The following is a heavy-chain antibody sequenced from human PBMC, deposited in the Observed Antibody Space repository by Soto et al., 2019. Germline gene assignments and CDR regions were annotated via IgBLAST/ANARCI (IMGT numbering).Heavy chain of an antibody. CDR2: IYPSDSDI. V-gene: IGHV5-51*01. Sequence: PGEAMKISCKGSEYTFTNYWIGWVRQLRGEGLEWMGVIYPSDSDIRYSPSFQGKVTTSADKSITTAYLQWSSLKAADTAMYYCVRSGTSSGRFSDYWGQGTLVTVSS. CDR3: VRSGTSSGRFSDY. CDR1: EYTFTNYW. J-gene: IGHJ4*02. D-gene: IGHD2-15*01.